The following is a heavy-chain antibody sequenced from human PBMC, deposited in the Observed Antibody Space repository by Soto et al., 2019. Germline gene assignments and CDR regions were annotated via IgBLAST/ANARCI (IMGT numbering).Heavy chain of an antibody. CDR3: AYSSTPFGS. D-gene: IGHD6-13*01. CDR1: GFTFSSYA. CDR2: ISGSGGST. J-gene: IGHJ4*02. Sequence: EVQLLESGGGLVQPGGSLRLSCAASGFTFSSYAMSWVRQAPGKGLEWVSAISGSGGSTYYADSVKGRFTISRDNSNIALYLLMNSLRAEDTAVYYCAYSSTPFGSWCEGALVTVSS. V-gene: IGHV3-23*01.